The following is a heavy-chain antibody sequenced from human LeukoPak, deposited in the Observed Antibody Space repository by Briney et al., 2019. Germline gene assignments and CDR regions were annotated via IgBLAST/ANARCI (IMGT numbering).Heavy chain of an antibody. CDR1: GFTFSRNS. CDR2: ISTSSSYI. J-gene: IGHJ6*03. Sequence: GGSLRLSCAGSGFTFSRNSMNWVRQAPGKGLEWVSSISTSSSYIYYADSVKGRFTISRDNAKKSLYLQMNSLRAEDTAVYYCARVLRYCSGGNCYSGGLGYMDVWGKGTTVTISS. D-gene: IGHD2-15*01. CDR3: ARVLRYCSGGNCYSGGLGYMDV. V-gene: IGHV3-21*04.